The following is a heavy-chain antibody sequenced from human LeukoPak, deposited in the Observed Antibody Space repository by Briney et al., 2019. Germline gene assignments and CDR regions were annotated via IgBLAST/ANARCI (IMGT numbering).Heavy chain of an antibody. V-gene: IGHV1-69*01. D-gene: IGHD3-10*01. CDR3: ARENYYGSGSYSLDY. CDR2: IISIFGTA. J-gene: IGHJ4*02. Sequence: SVNVSCKASGCTFSSYAISWVRQAPGQGLEWMGGIISIFGTAHYAQKFQGRVTITADESTSTAYMELSSLRSEDTAVYYCARENYYGSGSYSLDYWGQGTLVTVSS. CDR1: GCTFSSYA.